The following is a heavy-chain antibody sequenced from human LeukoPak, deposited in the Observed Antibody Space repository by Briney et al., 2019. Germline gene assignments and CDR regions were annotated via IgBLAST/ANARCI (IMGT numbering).Heavy chain of an antibody. CDR3: ATQRDHSDYVFDF. J-gene: IGHJ4*02. CDR1: GGSISSYY. Sequence: SETLSLTCTVSGGSISSYYWSWIRQSPGKGLEWIGYISHSGTTNYRSSLKSRVTISVDTSKKQFSLKLSSVTAADVAIYFCATQRDHSDYVFDFWGQGTLVTVSS. D-gene: IGHD4-11*01. V-gene: IGHV4-59*01. CDR2: ISHSGTT.